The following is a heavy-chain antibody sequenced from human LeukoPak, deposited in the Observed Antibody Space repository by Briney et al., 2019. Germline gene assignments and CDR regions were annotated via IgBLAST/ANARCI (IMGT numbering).Heavy chain of an antibody. J-gene: IGHJ6*02. CDR3: ARVRTKITSITMVRGPDDYYGMDV. D-gene: IGHD3-10*01. V-gene: IGHV4-61*08. CDR1: GDSISSGGYH. CDR2: IYDSGST. Sequence: PSETLSLTCTVSGDSISSGGYHWNWIRQRPGKGLEWIGYIYDSGSTYYTPSLKSRVTISVDTSKNQFSLKLSSVTAADTAVYYCARVRTKITSITMVRGPDDYYGMDVWGQGTTVTVSS.